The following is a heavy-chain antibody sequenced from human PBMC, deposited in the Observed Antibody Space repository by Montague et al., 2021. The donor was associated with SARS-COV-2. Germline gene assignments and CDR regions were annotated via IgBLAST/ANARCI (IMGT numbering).Heavy chain of an antibody. CDR1: GFSIGSGDY. Sequence: SETLSLTCTVSGFSIGSGDYWGWFRQPPGKGLERIGSIYHSGTTYYNPSLQSRLTMSIDTSTNQFSLRLTSVTAADTAVFFCVREKAGGLRNVFDIWGQGTTVTVSS. CDR2: IYHSGTT. CDR3: VREKAGGLRNVFDI. V-gene: IGHV4-38-2*02. D-gene: IGHD2-15*01. J-gene: IGHJ3*02.